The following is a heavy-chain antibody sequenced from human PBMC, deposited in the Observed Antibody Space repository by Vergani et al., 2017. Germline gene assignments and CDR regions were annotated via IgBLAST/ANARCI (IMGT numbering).Heavy chain of an antibody. Sequence: EVQLVESGGGLVKPGGSLRLSCAASGFTFSNAWMSWVRQAPGKGLEWVGRIKSKTDGGTTDYAAPVKGRFTISRDDSKNTLYLQMNSLKTEDTAVYYCARAGYYGSGSYSWWFDPWGQGTLVTVSS. V-gene: IGHV3-15*01. CDR1: GFTFSNAW. J-gene: IGHJ5*02. CDR2: IKSKTDGGTT. D-gene: IGHD3-10*01. CDR3: ARAGYYGSGSYSWWFDP.